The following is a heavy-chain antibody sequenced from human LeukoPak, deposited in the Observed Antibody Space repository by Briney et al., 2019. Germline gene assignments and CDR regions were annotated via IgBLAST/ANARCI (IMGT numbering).Heavy chain of an antibody. J-gene: IGHJ4*02. Sequence: SETLSLTCTVSGGSISSSSYYWAWIRQPPGKGLEWIGSIHYSGSTYYSPSLQSRVTISIDTSKNQFSLKLRFVTAADTAVYYCARRSPYSTGWSSYFDYWGQGALVTVSS. V-gene: IGHV4-39*07. CDR3: ARRSPYSTGWSSYFDY. CDR1: GGSISSSSYY. D-gene: IGHD6-19*01. CDR2: IHYSGST.